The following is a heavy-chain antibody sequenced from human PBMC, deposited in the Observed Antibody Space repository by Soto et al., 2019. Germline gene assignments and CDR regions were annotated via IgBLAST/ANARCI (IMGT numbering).Heavy chain of an antibody. V-gene: IGHV3-7*01. CDR1: GFTFSNYW. CDR3: ARATRESSGCYDY. J-gene: IGHJ4*02. CDR2: TKEDGSEK. Sequence: GGSLRLSCAASGFTFSNYWMHWVRQAPGKGLEWVANTKEDGSEKYYVDSVQGRFTISRDNGKSSLDLQMNNLRAEDTAVYYCARATRESSGCYDYWGQGTLVTVSS. D-gene: IGHD3-22*01.